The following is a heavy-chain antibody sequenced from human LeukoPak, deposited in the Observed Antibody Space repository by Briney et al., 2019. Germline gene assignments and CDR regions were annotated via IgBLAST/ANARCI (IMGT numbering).Heavy chain of an antibody. CDR1: GGSFSGYY. Sequence: PSETLSLTCAVHGGSFSGYYWSWIRQPPGKGLEWIGEINHSGSTNYNPSLKSRVTISVDTSKNQFSLKLSSVTAADTAVYYCARDQPDIVVVVAATSGDYWGQGTLVTVSS. J-gene: IGHJ4*02. V-gene: IGHV4-34*01. D-gene: IGHD2-15*01. CDR3: ARDQPDIVVVVAATSGDY. CDR2: INHSGST.